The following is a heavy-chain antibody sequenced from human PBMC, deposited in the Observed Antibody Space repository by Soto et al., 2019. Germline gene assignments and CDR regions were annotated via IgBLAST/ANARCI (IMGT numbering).Heavy chain of an antibody. Sequence: GGSLRLSCAASGFTFSNAWMSWVRQAPGKGLEWVGRIKSKTDGGTTDYAAPVKGRFTISRDDSKNTLYLQMNSLKTEDTAVYYCTTDHLEAYYYDSSGSSNEDGHDYWGQGTLVTVSS. J-gene: IGHJ4*02. V-gene: IGHV3-15*01. CDR3: TTDHLEAYYYDSSGSSNEDGHDY. CDR1: GFTFSNAW. CDR2: IKSKTDGGTT. D-gene: IGHD3-22*01.